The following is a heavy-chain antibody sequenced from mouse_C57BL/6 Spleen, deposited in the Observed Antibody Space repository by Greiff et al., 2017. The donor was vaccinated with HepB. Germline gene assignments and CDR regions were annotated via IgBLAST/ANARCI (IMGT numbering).Heavy chain of an antibody. CDR2: INPNNGGT. CDR3: ASSDYAWFAY. D-gene: IGHD2-4*01. J-gene: IGHJ3*01. CDR1: GYTFTDYN. V-gene: IGHV1-22*01. Sequence: EVQLQQSGPELVKPGASVKMSCKASGYTFTDYNMHWVKQSHGKSLEWIEYINPNNGGTSYNQKFKGKATLTVNKSSSPAYMELRSLTSEDSAVYYCASSDYAWFAYWGQGTLVTVSA.